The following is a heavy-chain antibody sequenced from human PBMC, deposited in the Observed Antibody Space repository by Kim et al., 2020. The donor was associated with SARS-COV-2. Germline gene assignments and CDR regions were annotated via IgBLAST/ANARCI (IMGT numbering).Heavy chain of an antibody. V-gene: IGHV3-33*08. Sequence: GGSLRLSCAASGFTFSSYGMHWVRQAPGKGLEWVAVIWYDGSNKYYADSVKGRLTISRDNSKNTLYLQMNSLRAEDTAVYYCARDGCSSTSCYYYYGMDVWGQGTTVTVSS. CDR1: GFTFSSYG. J-gene: IGHJ6*02. CDR3: ARDGCSSTSCYYYYGMDV. CDR2: IWYDGSNK. D-gene: IGHD2-2*01.